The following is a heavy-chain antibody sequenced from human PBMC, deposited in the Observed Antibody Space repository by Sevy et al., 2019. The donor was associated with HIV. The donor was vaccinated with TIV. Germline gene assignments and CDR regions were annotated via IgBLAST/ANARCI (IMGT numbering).Heavy chain of an antibody. J-gene: IGHJ6*02. CDR1: GGSISSDSFL. Sequence: SETLSLTCTVSGGSISSDSFLWGWIRQPPGEGRSWIGSISYSGSTYYDPSLKSRITVDVDTTKKQFSLELRSGTAADTAMYYCARHLHFYGIDVWGPGTTVTVSS. CDR3: ARHLHFYGIDV. D-gene: IGHD3-3*02. CDR2: ISYSGST. V-gene: IGHV4-39*01.